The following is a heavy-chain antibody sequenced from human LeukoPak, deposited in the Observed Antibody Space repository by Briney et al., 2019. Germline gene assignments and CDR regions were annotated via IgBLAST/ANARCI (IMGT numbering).Heavy chain of an antibody. D-gene: IGHD3-9*01. Sequence: GGSLRLSCAASGFTFSSYWMSWVRQAPGKGLEWVANIKQDGSEKYYVDSVKGRFTISRDNAKNSLYLQMNSLRAEDTAVYYCARVPAYYDILTGYYPDYYFDYWGQGTLVTVSS. J-gene: IGHJ4*02. CDR1: GFTFSSYW. CDR3: ARVPAYYDILTGYYPDYYFDY. V-gene: IGHV3-7*01. CDR2: IKQDGSEK.